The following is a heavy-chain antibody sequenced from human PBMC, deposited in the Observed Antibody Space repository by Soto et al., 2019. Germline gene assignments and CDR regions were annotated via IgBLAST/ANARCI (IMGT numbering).Heavy chain of an antibody. CDR2: ISGSGGST. Sequence: PGGSLRLSCAASGFTFSNYAMSWVRQAPGEGLEWVSAISGSGGSTYYADSVKGRFTISRDNSKNTLYLQMNSLRAEDTAVYYCAKDAAYDFWSGPEYWGQGTLVTVSS. J-gene: IGHJ4*02. V-gene: IGHV3-23*01. CDR3: AKDAAYDFWSGPEY. D-gene: IGHD3-3*01. CDR1: GFTFSNYA.